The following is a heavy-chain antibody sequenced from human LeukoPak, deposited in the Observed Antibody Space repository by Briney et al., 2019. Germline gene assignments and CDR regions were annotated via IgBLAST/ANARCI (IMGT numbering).Heavy chain of an antibody. CDR1: GFTFSSYA. CDR3: ARGPRGYDSSGYPEFFQH. V-gene: IGHV3-23*01. Sequence: GGSLRLSCAASGFTFSSYAMSWVRQAPGKGLEWVSAISGSGGSTYYADSVKGRFTISRDNAKNSLYLQMNSLRAEDTAVYYCARGPRGYDSSGYPEFFQHWGQGTLVTVSP. CDR2: ISGSGGST. D-gene: IGHD3-22*01. J-gene: IGHJ1*01.